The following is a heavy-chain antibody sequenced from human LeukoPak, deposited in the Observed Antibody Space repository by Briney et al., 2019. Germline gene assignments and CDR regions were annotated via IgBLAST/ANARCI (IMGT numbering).Heavy chain of an antibody. CDR1: GASITSFY. J-gene: IGHJ4*02. Sequence: SETLSLTCTVSGASITSFYYNWIRQSAGKGLEWIGRIHTNGGTDYRPSLNSRVTMPVDTSKKQISLKLTSVTAADTAVYFCSRGGGYGDYWGQGILVTVSS. CDR3: SRGGGYGDY. V-gene: IGHV4-4*07. CDR2: IHTNGGT. D-gene: IGHD5-12*01.